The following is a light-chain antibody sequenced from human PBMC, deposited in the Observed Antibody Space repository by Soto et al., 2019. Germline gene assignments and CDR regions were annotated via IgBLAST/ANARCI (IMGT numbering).Light chain of an antibody. J-gene: IGKJ5*01. Sequence: DVQMTQSPSTLSASVGDRVTITCRASQSISSWLAWYQQKPGKAPKLLIYAASTLESGVPSRFSATVSGTEFSLTITSLQPEDFATYYCQQLFDSPITFGQGTRLAI. CDR2: AAS. V-gene: IGKV1-5*01. CDR1: QSISSW. CDR3: QQLFDSPIT.